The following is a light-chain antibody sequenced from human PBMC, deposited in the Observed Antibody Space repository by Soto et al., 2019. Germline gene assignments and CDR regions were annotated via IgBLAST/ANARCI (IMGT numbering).Light chain of an antibody. J-gene: IGLJ1*01. CDR2: DVS. CDR1: SSDVGGHNS. V-gene: IGLV2-14*01. CDR3: SSYTSSSTLV. Sequence: QSVLTQPASVSGSPGQSITISCTGTSSDVGGHNSVAWYQHNPGKAPKLMIYDVSNRPSGVSSRFSGSKSGNTASLFISGLQAEDEDDYYCSSYTSSSTLVFGTGTKVTVL.